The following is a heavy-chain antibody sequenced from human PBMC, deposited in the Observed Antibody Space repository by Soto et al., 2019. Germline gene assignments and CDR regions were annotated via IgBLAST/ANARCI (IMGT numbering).Heavy chain of an antibody. CDR1: GYTFTSYY. CDR2: INPSGGST. Sequence: ASVKVSCKASGYTFTSYYMHWVRQAPGQGLEWMGIINPSGGSTNYAQKFQGRVTITADESTSTAYMELSSLRSEDTAVYYCARHPGGRGYYYGMDVWGQGTTVTVSS. D-gene: IGHD2-15*01. J-gene: IGHJ6*02. CDR3: ARHPGGRGYYYGMDV. V-gene: IGHV1-46*01.